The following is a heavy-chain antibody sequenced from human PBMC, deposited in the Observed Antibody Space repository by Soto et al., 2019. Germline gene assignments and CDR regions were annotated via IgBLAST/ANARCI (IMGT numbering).Heavy chain of an antibody. V-gene: IGHV3-23*01. CDR1: GYSFTSYW. CDR3: VQRTGFGY. D-gene: IGHD6-25*01. CDR2: SGASVWNT. Sequence: PGESLKISCQGSGYSFTSYWIGWVRQAPWKGQEWVSTSGASVWNTDYADCVKGRFTSSRDNCKNTLYLQMSSLIVEDTAAYDWVQRTGFGYWGQGGLVTFSS. J-gene: IGHJ4*02.